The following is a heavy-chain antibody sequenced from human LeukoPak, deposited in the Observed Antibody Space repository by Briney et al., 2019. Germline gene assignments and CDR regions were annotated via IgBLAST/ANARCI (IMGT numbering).Heavy chain of an antibody. J-gene: IGHJ4*02. CDR2: ISAYSGNT. Sequence: ASVKVSCKASGYTFTSYGISWVRQAPGQGLEWMGWISAYSGNTNYAQKLQGRVTMTTDTSTSTAYMELRSLRSDDTAVYYCTRDIPTYYDILTGYFRSPGFDYWGQGTLVTVSS. D-gene: IGHD3-9*01. CDR3: TRDIPTYYDILTGYFRSPGFDY. V-gene: IGHV1-18*01. CDR1: GYTFTSYG.